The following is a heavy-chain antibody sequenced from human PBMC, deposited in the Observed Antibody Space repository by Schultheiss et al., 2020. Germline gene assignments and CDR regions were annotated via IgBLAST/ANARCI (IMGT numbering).Heavy chain of an antibody. CDR2: IIPIFGTA. CDR3: VRRGVHYYYGLDV. V-gene: IGHV1-69*13. D-gene: IGHD3-10*01. J-gene: IGHJ6*02. CDR1: GGTFSSYA. Sequence: SVKVSCKASGGTFSSYAISWVRQAPGQGLEWMGGIIPIFGTANYAQKFQGRVTITADESTSTAYMELSSLRSEDTAVYYCVRRGVHYYYGLDVWGQGTTVTVSS.